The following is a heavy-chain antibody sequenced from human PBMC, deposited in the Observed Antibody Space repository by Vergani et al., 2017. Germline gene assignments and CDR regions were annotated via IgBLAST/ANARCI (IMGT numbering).Heavy chain of an antibody. J-gene: IGHJ4*02. CDR3: ARGRQRIGYGSGAVHY. Sequence: QVQLQQWGAGLLKPSETLSLTCAVYGGSFSGYYWSWIRQPPGKGLEWIGEINHSGSTNYNPSLKSRVTISVDTSKNQFSLKLGSVTAADTAVYYCARGRQRIGYGSGAVHYWGQGTLVTVSS. V-gene: IGHV4-34*01. CDR2: INHSGST. CDR1: GGSFSGYY. D-gene: IGHD3-10*01.